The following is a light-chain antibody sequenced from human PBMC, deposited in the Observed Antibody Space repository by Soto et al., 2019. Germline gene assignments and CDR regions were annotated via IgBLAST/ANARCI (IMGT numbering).Light chain of an antibody. CDR3: FSYPSSGTYV. Sequence: QSVLTQPASVSGSPGQSITISCSGSSSDVGNGYDSVSWYQQHPGKAPKLMIYEVSNRPSGVSTRFSGSKSGKTGSLTISGLQAEDETDYYCFSYPSSGTYVFGTGTKVTVL. V-gene: IGLV2-14*01. CDR1: SSDVGNGYDS. J-gene: IGLJ1*01. CDR2: EVS.